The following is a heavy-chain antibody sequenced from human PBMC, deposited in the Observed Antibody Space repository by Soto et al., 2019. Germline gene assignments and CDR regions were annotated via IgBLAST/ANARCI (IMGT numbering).Heavy chain of an antibody. Sequence: QVQLQQWGAGLLKPSETLSLTCAVYGGSFSGYYWSWIRQPPGKGLEWIGEINHSGSTNYNPSLKSRVTISVDTSKNQFSLKLSSVTAADTAVYYCARGPITTDLAYSDYWGQGTLVTVSS. D-gene: IGHD4-17*01. V-gene: IGHV4-34*01. CDR3: ARGPITTDLAYSDY. J-gene: IGHJ4*02. CDR2: INHSGST. CDR1: GGSFSGYY.